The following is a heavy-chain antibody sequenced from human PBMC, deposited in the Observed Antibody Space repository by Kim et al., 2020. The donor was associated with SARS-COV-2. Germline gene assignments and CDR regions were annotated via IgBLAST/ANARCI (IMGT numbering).Heavy chain of an antibody. CDR2: IWYDGSNK. CDR1: GFTFSSYG. D-gene: IGHD3-16*02. V-gene: IGHV3-33*06. CDR3: AKDFVVGGVIVIQDYYGMDV. J-gene: IGHJ6*02. Sequence: GGSLRLSCAASGFTFSSYGMHWVRQAPGKGLEWVAVIWYDGSNKYYADSVKGRFTISRDNSKNTLYLQMNSLRAEDTAVYYCAKDFVVGGVIVIQDYYGMDVWGQGTTVTVSS.